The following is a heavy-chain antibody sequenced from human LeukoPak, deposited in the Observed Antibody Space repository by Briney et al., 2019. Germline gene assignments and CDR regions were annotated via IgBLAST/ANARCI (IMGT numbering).Heavy chain of an antibody. CDR3: ATALITIFGVEAFDI. V-gene: IGHV1-69*05. J-gene: IGHJ3*02. CDR2: IIPIFGTA. CDR1: GGTFSSYA. Sequence: ASVKVSCKASGGTFSSYAISWVRQAPGQGLEWMGGIIPIFGTANYAQKFQGRVTITTDESTSTAYMELSSLRSEDTAVYYCATALITIFGVEAFDIWGQGTMVTVSS. D-gene: IGHD3-3*01.